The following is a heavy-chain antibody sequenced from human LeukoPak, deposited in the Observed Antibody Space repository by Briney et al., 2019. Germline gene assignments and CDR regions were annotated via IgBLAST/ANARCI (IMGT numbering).Heavy chain of an antibody. Sequence: GALVKVSCKASGYTFTSYYMHWVRQAPGQGLEWMGIINPSGGSTSYAQKFQGRVTMTRDTSTSTVYMELSSLRSEDTAVYYCARGGATGGYSTPNWFDPWGQGTLVTVSS. CDR2: INPSGGST. CDR3: ARGGATGGYSTPNWFDP. J-gene: IGHJ5*02. D-gene: IGHD2-15*01. CDR1: GYTFTSYY. V-gene: IGHV1-46*01.